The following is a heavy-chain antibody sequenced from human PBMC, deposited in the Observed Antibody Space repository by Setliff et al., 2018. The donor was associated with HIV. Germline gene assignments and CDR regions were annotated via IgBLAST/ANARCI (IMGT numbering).Heavy chain of an antibody. CDR3: ARVGSIAAQTTLYYYYGMDV. CDR2: IIPIFGTA. J-gene: IGHJ6*02. V-gene: IGHV1-69*13. CDR1: GGTFSSYA. Sequence: EASVKVSCKASGGTFSSYAISWVRQAPGQGLEWMGGIIPIFGTANYAQKFQGRVAITADESTSTAYMELSSLRSEDTAVYYCARVGSIAAQTTLYYYYGMDVWGQGTTVTVSS. D-gene: IGHD6-6*01.